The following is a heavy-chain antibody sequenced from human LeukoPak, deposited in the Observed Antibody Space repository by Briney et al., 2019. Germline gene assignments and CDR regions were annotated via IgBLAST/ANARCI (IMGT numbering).Heavy chain of an antibody. J-gene: IGHJ3*02. Sequence: GGSLRLSCAASGFTFSSYGMHWVRQAPGKGLEWVSHINSGSSTIYYADSVKGRFTISRDNAGNSLYLHMNSLRAEDTAVYYCARVLLERPGIDSFDMWGQGTMVTVSS. CDR3: ARVLLERPGIDSFDM. D-gene: IGHD1-1*01. V-gene: IGHV3-48*01. CDR2: INSGSSTI. CDR1: GFTFSSYG.